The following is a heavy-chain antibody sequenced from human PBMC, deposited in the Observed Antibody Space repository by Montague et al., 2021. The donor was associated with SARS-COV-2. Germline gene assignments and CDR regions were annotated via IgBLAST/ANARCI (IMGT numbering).Heavy chain of an antibody. D-gene: IGHD6-13*01. V-gene: IGHV6-1*01. CDR1: GDSVFSNSAA. J-gene: IGHJ6*02. Sequence: CAISGDSVFSNSAAWNWIRQSPSRGLEWLGRTYYGSKWYNDYAVXLKXRITINPDTSKNQFSLQLNSVTPEDTAVYYCASGRMVPYSSSWTTLYYYYGMDVWGQGTTVTVSS. CDR3: ASGRMVPYSSSWTTLYYYYGMDV. CDR2: TYYGSKWYN.